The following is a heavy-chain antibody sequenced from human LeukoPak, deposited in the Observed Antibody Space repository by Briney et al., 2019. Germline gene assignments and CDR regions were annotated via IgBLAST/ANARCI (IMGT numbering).Heavy chain of an antibody. J-gene: IGHJ4*02. Sequence: ASVKVSCKAFGYTFTSNYMHWVRQAPGQGPEWMGVISPSGGSTTYAQKFQGRVTLTRDMSTSTDYLELSSLRAEDTAVYYCARARTPRRDYPSIDYWGQGTLVTVSS. CDR2: ISPSGGST. CDR1: GYTFTSNY. V-gene: IGHV1-46*01. CDR3: ARARTPRRDYPSIDY. D-gene: IGHD4-17*01.